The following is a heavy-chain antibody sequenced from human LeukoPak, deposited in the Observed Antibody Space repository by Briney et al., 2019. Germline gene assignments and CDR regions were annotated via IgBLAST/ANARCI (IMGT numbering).Heavy chain of an antibody. Sequence: GGSLRLSCAASRFTFNSYAMSRVRQAPGKGLEWVSVIGGSNGITFYVGSVKGRFTISRDNSKDTLYLQMNSLRAEDTAVYYCARNENSGWGYFDYWGQGTLVTVSS. V-gene: IGHV3-23*01. CDR3: ARNENSGWGYFDY. D-gene: IGHD5-12*01. CDR1: RFTFNSYA. CDR2: IGGSNGIT. J-gene: IGHJ4*02.